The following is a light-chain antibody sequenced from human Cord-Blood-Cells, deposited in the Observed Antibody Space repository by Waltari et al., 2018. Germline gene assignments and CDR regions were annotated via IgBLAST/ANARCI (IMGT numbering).Light chain of an antibody. V-gene: IGKV3D-20*01. J-gene: IGKJ5*01. CDR3: QQDGSSPIT. CDR1: QSVSSSY. Sequence: EIVLTQSPATLALSRGGRATLSGGASQSVSSSYLAWYQQIHGLAPRLLIYDASSRATGIPDRFSGSGSGTDCTLTISRREPEDFGVYYCQQDGSSPITFGQGTRLEIK. CDR2: DAS.